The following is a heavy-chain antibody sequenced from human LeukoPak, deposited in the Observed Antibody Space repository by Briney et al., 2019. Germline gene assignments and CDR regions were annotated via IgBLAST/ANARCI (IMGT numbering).Heavy chain of an antibody. CDR1: GFTVSSNY. CDR3: ARDRGSSWPYYFDY. CDR2: IYSGGGT. Sequence: PGGSLRLSCAASGFTVSSNYMSWVRQAPGKGLEWVSVIYSGGGTYYADSVKGRFTISRDNSKNTLYLRMNSLRAEDTAVYYCARDRGSSWPYYFDYWGQGTLVTVSS. V-gene: IGHV3-66*01. J-gene: IGHJ4*02. D-gene: IGHD6-13*01.